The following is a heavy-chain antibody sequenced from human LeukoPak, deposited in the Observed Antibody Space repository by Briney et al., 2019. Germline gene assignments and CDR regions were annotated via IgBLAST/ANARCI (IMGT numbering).Heavy chain of an antibody. D-gene: IGHD6-13*01. CDR2: INPSGGST. CDR3: ARDYESGSSWTFYYHGMDV. Sequence: ASVKVSCKASGYTFTSYYMHWVRQAPGQGLEWMGIINPSGGSTSYAQKFQGRVTMTRDTSTSTVYMELSSLRSEDTAVYYCARDYESGSSWTFYYHGMDVWGQGTTVTVSS. CDR1: GYTFTSYY. J-gene: IGHJ6*02. V-gene: IGHV1-46*01.